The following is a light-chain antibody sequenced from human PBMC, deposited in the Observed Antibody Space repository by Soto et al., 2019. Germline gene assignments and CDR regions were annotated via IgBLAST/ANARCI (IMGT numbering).Light chain of an antibody. J-gene: IGLJ2*01. CDR2: GNN. CDR1: SSNIGAGYD. CDR3: CSYAGSYTFV. V-gene: IGLV1-40*01. Sequence: QSVLTQPPSVSGAPGQRVTISCTGSSSNIGAGYDVHWYQQLPGTAPKLLIYGNNNRPSGVPDRFSGSKSGTSASLAITGLQAEDETDYYCCSYAGSYTFVFGGGTKLTVL.